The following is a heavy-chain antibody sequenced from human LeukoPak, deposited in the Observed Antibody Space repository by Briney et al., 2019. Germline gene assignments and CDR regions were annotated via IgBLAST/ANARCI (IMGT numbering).Heavy chain of an antibody. CDR1: GGTFSSYA. V-gene: IGHV1-69*13. CDR3: ARDPSTMVRGVYYYYMDV. Sequence: GASVKVSCKASGGTFSSYAISWVRQAPGQGLEWMGGIIPIFGTANYAQEFQGRVTITADESTSTAYMELSSLRSEDTAVYYCARDPSTMVRGVYYYYMDVWGKGTTVTISS. D-gene: IGHD3-10*01. J-gene: IGHJ6*03. CDR2: IIPIFGTA.